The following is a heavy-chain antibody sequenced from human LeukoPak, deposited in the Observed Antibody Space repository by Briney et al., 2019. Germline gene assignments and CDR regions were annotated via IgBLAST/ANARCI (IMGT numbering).Heavy chain of an antibody. V-gene: IGHV3-30*02. J-gene: IGHJ5*02. CDR1: GFTFSSYG. D-gene: IGHD3-22*01. CDR2: IRYDGSNK. CDR3: ARALTDSGYYPNWFDP. Sequence: GGSLRLSCAASGFTFSSYGTHWVRQAPGKGLEWVAFIRYDGSNKYYADSVKGRFTISRDNSKKTLSLQMSSLRAEDTAVYYCARALTDSGYYPNWFDPWGQGTLVTVSS.